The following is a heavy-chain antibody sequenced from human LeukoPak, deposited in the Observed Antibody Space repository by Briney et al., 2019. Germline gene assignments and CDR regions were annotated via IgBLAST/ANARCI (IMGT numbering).Heavy chain of an antibody. D-gene: IGHD5-18*01. CDR2: IKQDGSVE. CDR3: ARWAGVTDY. Sequence: GGSLRLSCVASGFTFENYWMSWVRQAPGKGPEWVANIKQDGSVEHYMDSVKGRFTISRDNAKNSLILQTNSLRAEDTAVYYCARWAGVTDYWGQGTLVTVSS. J-gene: IGHJ4*02. V-gene: IGHV3-7*01. CDR1: GFTFENYW.